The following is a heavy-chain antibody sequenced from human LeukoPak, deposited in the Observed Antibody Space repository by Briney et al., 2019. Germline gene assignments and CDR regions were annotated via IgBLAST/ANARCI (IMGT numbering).Heavy chain of an antibody. Sequence: GRSLRLSCAASGFTFDDYAMHWVRQAPGKGLEWVSGISWNSGSIGCADSVKGRFTISRDNAKNSLYLQMNSLRAEDTALYYCAKDITSSGRRTSPFDYWGQGTLVTVSS. CDR2: ISWNSGSI. D-gene: IGHD1-26*01. J-gene: IGHJ4*02. CDR1: GFTFDDYA. V-gene: IGHV3-9*01. CDR3: AKDITSSGRRTSPFDY.